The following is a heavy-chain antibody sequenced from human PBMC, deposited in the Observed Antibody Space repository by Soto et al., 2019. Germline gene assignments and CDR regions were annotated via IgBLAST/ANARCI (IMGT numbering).Heavy chain of an antibody. J-gene: IGHJ6*02. CDR1: GGSISSSSYY. D-gene: IGHD3-22*01. Sequence: QLQLQESGPGLVKPSETLSLTCTVSGGSISSSSYYWGWIRQPPGKGLEWIGSIYYSGSTYYNPSLTRRVTISVDTSKNQFSLKLSSVTAADTAVYYCARQYYYDSSGYYPHYYYGMDVWGQGTTVTVSS. CDR2: IYYSGST. CDR3: ARQYYYDSSGYYPHYYYGMDV. V-gene: IGHV4-39*01.